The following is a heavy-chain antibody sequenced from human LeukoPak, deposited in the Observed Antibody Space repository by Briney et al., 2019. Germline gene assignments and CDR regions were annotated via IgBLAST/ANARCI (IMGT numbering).Heavy chain of an antibody. CDR2: INHSGST. D-gene: IGHD4-17*01. V-gene: IGHV4-34*01. Sequence: SETLSLTCAVYGGSFSGYYWSWIRQPPGKGLEWIGEINHSGSTNYNPFLKSRVTISVDTSKNQFSLKLSSVTAADTAVYYCASGPDYVSYYWGQGTLVTVSS. CDR3: ASGPDYVSYY. CDR1: GGSFSGYY. J-gene: IGHJ4*02.